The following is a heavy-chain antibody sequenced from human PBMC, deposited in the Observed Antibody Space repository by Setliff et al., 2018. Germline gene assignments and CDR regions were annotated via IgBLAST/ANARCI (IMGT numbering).Heavy chain of an antibody. J-gene: IGHJ4*02. CDR3: VRDTTSGWMLTN. CDR1: GFTFSSYW. Sequence: GGSLRLSCAASGFTFSSYWMSWVRQAPGKGLEWVSYISSSSSTIYYADSVKGRFTISRDNARDSLYLQMNSLRAEDTAVYYCVRDTTSGWMLTNWGQGTLVTVSS. CDR2: ISSSSSTI. D-gene: IGHD6-25*01. V-gene: IGHV3-48*04.